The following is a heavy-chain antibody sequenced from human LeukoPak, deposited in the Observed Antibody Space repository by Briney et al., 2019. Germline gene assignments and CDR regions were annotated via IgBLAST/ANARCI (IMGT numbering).Heavy chain of an antibody. V-gene: IGHV1-46*01. CDR1: GYXFTTYY. CDR2: VNPSVGST. Sequence: ASVKVSCKASGYXFTTYYIHWVRQAPGQGREWMGIVNPSVGSTTYAQGFQGRVTMSSDTSTSTLYMELSSLRSEDTAVYYCARDPSDVNALDLWGQGTMVTVSS. D-gene: IGHD2-2*01. CDR3: ARDPSDVNALDL. J-gene: IGHJ3*01.